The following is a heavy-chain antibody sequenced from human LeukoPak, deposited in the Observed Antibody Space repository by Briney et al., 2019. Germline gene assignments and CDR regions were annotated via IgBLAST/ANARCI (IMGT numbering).Heavy chain of an antibody. CDR3: AKESKGYCSSTSCSTRYYYYYGMDV. CDR2: ISYDGSNK. CDR1: GFTFSSYG. J-gene: IGHJ6*02. D-gene: IGHD2-2*01. Sequence: GGSLRLSCAASGFTFSSYGMHWVRQAPGKGLEWVAVISYDGSNKYYADSVKGRFTISRGNSKNTLYLQMNSLRAEDTAVYYCAKESKGYCSSTSCSTRYYYYYGMDVWGQGTTVTVSS. V-gene: IGHV3-30*18.